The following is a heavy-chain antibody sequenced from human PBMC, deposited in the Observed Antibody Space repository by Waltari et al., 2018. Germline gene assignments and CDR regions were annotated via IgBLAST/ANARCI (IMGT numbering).Heavy chain of an antibody. V-gene: IGHV3-7*01. CDR2: IKQDGSEK. Sequence: EVQLVESGGGLVQPGGSLRLSCAASGLTFSSYWMSWVRQAPGTGLEWVANIKQDGSEKYYVDSVKGRFTISRDNAKNSLYLQMNSLRAEDTAVYYCARADLYGSGSYYPIEYFQHWGQGTLVTVSS. CDR1: GLTFSSYW. J-gene: IGHJ1*01. CDR3: ARADLYGSGSYYPIEYFQH. D-gene: IGHD3-10*01.